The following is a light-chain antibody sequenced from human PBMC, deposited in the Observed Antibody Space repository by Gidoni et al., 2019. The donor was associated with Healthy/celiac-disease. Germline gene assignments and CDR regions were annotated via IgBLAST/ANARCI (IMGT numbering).Light chain of an antibody. Sequence: DIQMTQSPSSLSASVGDRVTIPCRASQSISSYLNWYQQKPGKAPKLLIYAAASLQSGVPSRFRGSGSGTEFTLTISSLQPEDFATDYCQQSYSTLYTFGQGTKLEIK. CDR3: QQSYSTLYT. CDR2: AAA. CDR1: QSISSY. V-gene: IGKV1-39*01. J-gene: IGKJ2*01.